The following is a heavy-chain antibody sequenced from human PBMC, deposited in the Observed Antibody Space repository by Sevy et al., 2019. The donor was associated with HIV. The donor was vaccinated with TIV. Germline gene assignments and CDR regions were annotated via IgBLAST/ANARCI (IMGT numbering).Heavy chain of an antibody. J-gene: IGHJ4*02. V-gene: IGHV3-23*01. D-gene: IGHD6-19*01. Sequence: GGSPRLSCAASGFTFTNYGMHWVRQAPGKGLEWVSGISNSSANTYYADSVRGRFTVSRDNSKNTVYLQLNSLRAEDTAIYYCAKEWTLLSDWYGEFDYWGQGTLVTVSS. CDR2: ISNSSANT. CDR1: GFTFTNYG. CDR3: AKEWTLLSDWYGEFDY.